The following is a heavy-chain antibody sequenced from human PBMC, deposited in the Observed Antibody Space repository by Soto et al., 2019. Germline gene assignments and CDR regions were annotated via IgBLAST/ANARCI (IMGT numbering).Heavy chain of an antibody. CDR2: VNAATRTT. V-gene: IGHV1-3*01. CDR1: GYNFAAYW. J-gene: IGHJ4*02. D-gene: IGHD6-19*01. Sequence: GESLKISCQAPGYNFAAYWLGWVRPMPGKALEWMGWVNAATRTTNCSQKLQNRVTITSDTSARTDYMELSRLRSEDTAVYYCARDGAVTGNSNFDYWGQGTLVTVSS. CDR3: ARDGAVTGNSNFDY.